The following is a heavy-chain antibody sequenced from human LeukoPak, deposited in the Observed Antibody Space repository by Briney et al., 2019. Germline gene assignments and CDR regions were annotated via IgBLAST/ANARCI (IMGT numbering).Heavy chain of an antibody. CDR3: ARGNDWNPHFDY. J-gene: IGHJ4*02. D-gene: IGHD1-1*01. CDR1: GYTFTGYY. V-gene: IGHV1-18*04. Sequence: ASVKVSCKASGYTFTGYYMHWVRQAPGQGLEWMGWISTYNGNTNYAQNLQGRVTMTTDTSTSTAYMELRSLRSDDTAVYYCARGNDWNPHFDYWGQGTLVTVSS. CDR2: ISTYNGNT.